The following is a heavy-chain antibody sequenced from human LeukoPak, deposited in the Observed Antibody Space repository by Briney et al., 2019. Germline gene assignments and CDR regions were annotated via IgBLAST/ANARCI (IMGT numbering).Heavy chain of an antibody. Sequence: SETLSLTCTVSGGSIGNYYWNWIRQPAGKRLEWIVRISTSGTTNYHPSLKSRVTLSLDTSKNQFSLNLRSVTAADTAIYFCARRHPYYFGSGTYSREDWGQGTLVTVSS. J-gene: IGHJ4*02. CDR1: GGSIGNYY. CDR3: ARRHPYYFGSGTYSRED. D-gene: IGHD3-10*01. CDR2: ISTSGTT. V-gene: IGHV4-4*07.